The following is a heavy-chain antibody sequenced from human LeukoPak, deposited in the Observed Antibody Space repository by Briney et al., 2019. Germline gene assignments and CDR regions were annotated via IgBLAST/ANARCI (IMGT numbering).Heavy chain of an antibody. Sequence: GASVKVSCKASGYTFTGHYMHWVRQAPGQGLEWMGWINPNSGGTNYAQKFQGRVTMTRDTSISTAYMELRRLRSDDTAVYYCARAYTAVVEPHLDYWGQGTLVTVSS. CDR2: INPNSGGT. D-gene: IGHD5-18*01. CDR3: ARAYTAVVEPHLDY. V-gene: IGHV1-2*02. J-gene: IGHJ4*02. CDR1: GYTFTGHY.